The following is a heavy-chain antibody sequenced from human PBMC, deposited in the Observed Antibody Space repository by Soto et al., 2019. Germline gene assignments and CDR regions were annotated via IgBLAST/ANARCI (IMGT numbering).Heavy chain of an antibody. CDR3: ANSFSPHSTDTYSHLDS. V-gene: IGHV3-23*01. CDR2: ISSTGDFT. CDR1: GFTFSNAW. D-gene: IGHD2-15*01. J-gene: IGHJ4*02. Sequence: PGGSLRLSCAASGFTFSNAWMSWVRQAPGKGLERVSAISSTGDFTYFADSARGRFTISRDNSKNTLYLQMSSLRAEDTAVFYCANSFSPHSTDTYSHLDSWGQGTLVIVSS.